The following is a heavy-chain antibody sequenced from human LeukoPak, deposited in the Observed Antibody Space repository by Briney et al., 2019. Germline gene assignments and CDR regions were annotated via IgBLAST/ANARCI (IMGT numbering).Heavy chain of an antibody. CDR3: ALRTYDSSGYYYYYYYMDV. CDR2: INPNSGGT. CDR1: GYTFTGYY. J-gene: IGHJ6*03. V-gene: IGHV1-2*02. D-gene: IGHD3-22*01. Sequence: ASVKVSCKASGYTFTGYYMHWVRQAPGQGLEWMGWINPNSGGTNYAQKFQGRVTMTRDTSISTAYMELSRLRSDDTAVYYCALRTYDSSGYYYYYYYMDVWGKGTTVNVSS.